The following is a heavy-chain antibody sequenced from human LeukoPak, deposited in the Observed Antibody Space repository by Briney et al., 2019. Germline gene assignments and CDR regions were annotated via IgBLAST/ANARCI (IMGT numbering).Heavy chain of an antibody. CDR3: ARVYQSAEYYFDC. V-gene: IGHV4-59*01. J-gene: IGHJ4*02. CDR1: GGSIDSYY. CDR2: IYYTGST. D-gene: IGHD2-2*01. Sequence: KSSETLSLTCTVSGGSIDSYYWSWIRQPPGKGLEWIGYIYYTGSTEYHPSLKSRVTISLDTSKNQFSLKLTSVTAADTAVYYCARVYQSAEYYFDCWGQGNHDGVSS.